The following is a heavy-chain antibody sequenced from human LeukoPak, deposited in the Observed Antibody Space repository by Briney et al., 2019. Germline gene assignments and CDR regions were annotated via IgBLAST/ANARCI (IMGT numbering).Heavy chain of an antibody. V-gene: IGHV4-30-4*02. Sequence: PSETLSLTCAVSGGSISSGDYYWSWLRQPPGKGLEWIGYIYYSGSTYYNPSLKSRVTISVDTSKNQFSLKLSSVTAADTAVYYCARHGSYCFDSWGQGTLVTVSP. CDR1: GGSISSGDYY. CDR3: ARHGSYCFDS. CDR2: IYYSGST. D-gene: IGHD3-10*01. J-gene: IGHJ4*02.